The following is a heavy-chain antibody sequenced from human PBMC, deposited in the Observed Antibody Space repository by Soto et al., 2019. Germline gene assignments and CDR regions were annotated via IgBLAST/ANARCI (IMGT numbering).Heavy chain of an antibody. CDR1: GGSISSGGYY. CDR2: IYYSGST. V-gene: IGHV4-31*03. Sequence: SETLSLTCTVSGGSISSGGYYWSWIRQHPGKGLEWIGYIYYSGSTYYNPSLKSRVTISVDTSKNQFSLKLSSVTAADTAVYYCARGEGYCSSTSCYISWFDPWGQGTLVTVSS. D-gene: IGHD2-2*02. CDR3: ARGEGYCSSTSCYISWFDP. J-gene: IGHJ5*02.